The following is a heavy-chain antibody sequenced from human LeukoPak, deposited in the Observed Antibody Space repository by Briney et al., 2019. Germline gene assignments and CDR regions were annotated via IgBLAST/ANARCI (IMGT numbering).Heavy chain of an antibody. CDR2: IKQDGSEK. CDR1: GFTFSRNW. CDR3: AREVFDSSGHES. V-gene: IGHV3-7*01. D-gene: IGHD3-22*01. Sequence: GGSLRLSCAASGFTFSRNWMSWVRQAPGKGLEWVANIKQDGSEKYYVDSVKGRFTISRDNAKNTLYLQMNSLRAEDTAVYYCAREVFDSSGHESWGQGTLVTVSS. J-gene: IGHJ5*02.